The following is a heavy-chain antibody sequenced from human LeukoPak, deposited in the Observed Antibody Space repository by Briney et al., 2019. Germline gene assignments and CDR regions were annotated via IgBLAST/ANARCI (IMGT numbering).Heavy chain of an antibody. J-gene: IGHJ6*03. V-gene: IGHV3-30*02. CDR2: IRYDGSNK. CDR1: GFTSSSYG. Sequence: GGSLRLSCAASGFTSSSYGMHWVRQAPGKRLEWVAFIRYDGSNKYYPDSAKGRFTISRDNSKNTLYLQMNSLRAEDTAVYYCAKDSWGYCSSTSCYDMDVWGKGTTVTVSS. CDR3: AKDSWGYCSSTSCYDMDV. D-gene: IGHD2-2*01.